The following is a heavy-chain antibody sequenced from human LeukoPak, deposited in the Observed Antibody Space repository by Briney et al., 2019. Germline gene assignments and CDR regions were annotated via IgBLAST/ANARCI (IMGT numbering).Heavy chain of an antibody. D-gene: IGHD3-16*01. V-gene: IGHV1-69*13. J-gene: IGHJ4*02. CDR2: IIPIFGTA. CDR3: AVATRGIIMDY. Sequence: ASVKVSCKASGGTFSTYAISWVRQAPGQGLEWMGGIIPIFGTANYAQKFQGRVTITADESTSTAYMELSSLRSEDTALFYCAVATRGIIMDYWGQGTLVTVSS. CDR1: GGTFSTYA.